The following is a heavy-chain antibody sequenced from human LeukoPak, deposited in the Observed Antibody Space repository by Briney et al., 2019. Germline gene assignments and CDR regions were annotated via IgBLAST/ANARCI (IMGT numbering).Heavy chain of an antibody. J-gene: IGHJ5*02. D-gene: IGHD2-8*01. Sequence: GGSLRLSCAASGFTFSSYSMNWVRQAPGKGLEWVSSISSSSSYIYYADSVKGRFTISRDNAKNSLYLQMNSLRAEDTAVYYCARDRVARYAVNWFDPWGQGTLVTVSS. V-gene: IGHV3-21*01. CDR3: ARDRVARYAVNWFDP. CDR1: GFTFSSYS. CDR2: ISSSSSYI.